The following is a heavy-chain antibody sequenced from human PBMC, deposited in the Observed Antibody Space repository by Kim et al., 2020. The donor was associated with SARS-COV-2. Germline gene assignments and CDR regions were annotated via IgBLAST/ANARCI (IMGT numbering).Heavy chain of an antibody. CDR2: ILSRPAGYNT. D-gene: IGHD3-10*01. CDR3: ADLGSSGGVDV. J-gene: IGHJ6*02. CDR1: GFTFSDHY. Sequence: GGSLRLSCAASGFTFSDHYMDWVRQAPGQGLEWVARILSRPAGYNTEYAASVKGRFTISRDDSKGYLYLQMNSLNTEDTAVYYCADLGSSGGVDVWGQGTTVTVSS. V-gene: IGHV3-72*01.